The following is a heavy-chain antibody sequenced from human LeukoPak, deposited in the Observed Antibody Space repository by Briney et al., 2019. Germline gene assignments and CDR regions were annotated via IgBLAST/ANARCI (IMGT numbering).Heavy chain of an antibody. CDR1: GGTFSTYA. D-gene: IGHD6-13*01. V-gene: IGHV1-69*04. J-gene: IGHJ4*02. CDR2: IVPILGTA. CDR3: ARVPQGSSWPYYFDY. Sequence: ASVKVSCKASGGTFSTYAISWVRQAPGQGLEWVGRIVPILGTASYAQNFQGRVTITADRSTTTAYMELSSLSSEDTAVYYCARVPQGSSWPYYFDYWGQGTLVTVSS.